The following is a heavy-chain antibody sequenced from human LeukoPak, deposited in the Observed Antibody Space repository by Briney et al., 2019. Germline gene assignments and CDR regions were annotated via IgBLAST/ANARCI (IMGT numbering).Heavy chain of an antibody. J-gene: IGHJ4*02. V-gene: IGHV4-31*03. CDR3: ARDVGVAGIFDY. Sequence: SQTLSLTCTVSGGSISSGGYYWSWIRQHPGKGLEWIGYIYYSGSTYYNPSLKSRVTISVDTSKNQFSLKLSSVTAADTAVYYCARDVGVAGIFDYWGQGTLVTVSS. D-gene: IGHD6-19*01. CDR2: IYYSGST. CDR1: GGSISSGGYY.